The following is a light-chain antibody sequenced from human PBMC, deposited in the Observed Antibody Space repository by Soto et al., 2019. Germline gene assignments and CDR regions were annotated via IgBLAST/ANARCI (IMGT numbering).Light chain of an antibody. V-gene: IGLV2-8*01. J-gene: IGLJ2*01. CDR1: SSDVAVYNY. CDR3: SSYAGSNNFVV. CDR2: EVT. Sequence: QSALTQPPSASGSPGQSVTISCTGTSSDVAVYNYVSWYQQHPGKAPKPMIYEVTKRPSGVPDRFSGSKSGNTASLTVSGLQAEDEADYYCSSYAGSNNFVVFGGGTQLTVL.